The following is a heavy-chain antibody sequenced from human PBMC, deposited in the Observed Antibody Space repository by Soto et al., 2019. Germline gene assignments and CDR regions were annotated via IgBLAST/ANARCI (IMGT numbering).Heavy chain of an antibody. V-gene: IGHV3-23*01. Sequence: LRLSCAASGFTFSSYAMTWVRQAPGKGLEWVSSITGSGGSTFYADSVKGRFTISRDNSKNTLYLQMDSLRADDTAVYYCAKASSSGYYVYFDCWGQVALVTV. CDR3: AKASSSGYYVYFDC. J-gene: IGHJ4*02. CDR2: ITGSGGST. D-gene: IGHD3-22*01. CDR1: GFTFSSYA.